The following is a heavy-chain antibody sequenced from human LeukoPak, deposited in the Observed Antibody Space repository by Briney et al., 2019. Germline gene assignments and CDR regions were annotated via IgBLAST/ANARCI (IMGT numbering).Heavy chain of an antibody. D-gene: IGHD2-21*02. CDR3: ASEDCGGDCSIDY. CDR1: GGSISSSSSY. Sequence: PSETLSLTCTVSGGSISSSSSYWGWIRQPPGKGLEWIGSIYYSGSTYYNPSLKSRVTISVDTSKNQFSLKLSSVTAADTAVYYCASEDCGGDCSIDYWGQGTLVTVSS. CDR2: IYYSGST. J-gene: IGHJ4*02. V-gene: IGHV4-39*01.